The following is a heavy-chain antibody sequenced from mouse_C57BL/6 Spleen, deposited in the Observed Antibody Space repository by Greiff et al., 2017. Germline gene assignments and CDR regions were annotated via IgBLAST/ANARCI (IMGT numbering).Heavy chain of an antibody. J-gene: IGHJ2*01. Sequence: VQLQQSGAELVRPGASVTLSCKASGYTFTDYEMHWVKQTPVHGLEWICAIDPETGGTAYNQKFKGKALRTADKSSSTAYMELRSLTSEDSAVYYCTRASPYGYDGFDYWGQGTTRTVSS. CDR3: TRASPYGYDGFDY. CDR2: IDPETGGT. CDR1: GYTFTDYE. D-gene: IGHD2-2*01. V-gene: IGHV1-15*01.